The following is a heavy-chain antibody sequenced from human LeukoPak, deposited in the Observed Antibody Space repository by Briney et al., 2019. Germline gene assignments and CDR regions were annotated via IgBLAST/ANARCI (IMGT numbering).Heavy chain of an antibody. Sequence: GASVKVSCKASGYTFTGYYMHWVRQAPGQGLEWMGWINPNSGGTNYAQKFQGRVTMTRDTSISAAYMELSRLRSDDTAVYYCARDRIAAAGTDFDYWGQGTLVTVSS. CDR2: INPNSGGT. V-gene: IGHV1-2*02. D-gene: IGHD6-13*01. CDR1: GYTFTGYY. CDR3: ARDRIAAAGTDFDY. J-gene: IGHJ4*02.